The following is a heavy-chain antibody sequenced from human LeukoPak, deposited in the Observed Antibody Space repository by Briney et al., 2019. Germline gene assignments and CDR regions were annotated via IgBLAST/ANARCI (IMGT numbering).Heavy chain of an antibody. CDR3: ARGGPFDY. J-gene: IGHJ4*02. V-gene: IGHV7-4-1*02. D-gene: IGHD2-15*01. Sequence: EWMGVINTNTGNPTYAQGFTGRFVFSLDTSVSTAYLQISSLKAEDTAVYYCARGGPFDYWGQGTLVTVSS. CDR2: INTNTGNP.